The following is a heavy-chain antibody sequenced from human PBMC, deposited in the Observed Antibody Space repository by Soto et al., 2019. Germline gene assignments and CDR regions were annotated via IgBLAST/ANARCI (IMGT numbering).Heavy chain of an antibody. D-gene: IGHD1-1*01. CDR2: SSHSGST. CDR1: GGSISSPTW. Sequence: SLTCAVSGGSISSPTWWSWVRQPPGKGLEWIGESSHSGSTNYNPSLKSRATISLDKSKNQFSLKLSSVTAADTAVYYCASLGTTVNSFDYWRQRTLVTV. V-gene: IGHV4-4*02. J-gene: IGHJ4*02. CDR3: ASLGTTVNSFDY.